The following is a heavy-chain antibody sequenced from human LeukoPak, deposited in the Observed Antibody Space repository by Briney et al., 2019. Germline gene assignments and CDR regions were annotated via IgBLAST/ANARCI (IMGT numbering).Heavy chain of an antibody. CDR3: ARVFSNTRANWFDP. J-gene: IGHJ5*02. CDR2: IYTSGST. Sequence: SETLSLTCTVSGGSISSYYWSWIRQPAGKGLEWIGRIYTSGSTNYNPSPKSRVTMSVDTSKNQFSLKLSSVTAADTAVYYCARVFSNTRANWFDPWGQGTLVTVSS. CDR1: GGSISSYY. D-gene: IGHD4-11*01. V-gene: IGHV4-4*07.